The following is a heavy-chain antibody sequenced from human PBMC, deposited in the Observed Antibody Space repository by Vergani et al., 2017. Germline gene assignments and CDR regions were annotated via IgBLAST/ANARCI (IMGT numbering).Heavy chain of an antibody. CDR2: INPSGGST. Sequence: QVQLVQSGAEVKKPGASVKVSCKASGYTFTSYYMHWVRQAPGQGLEWMGIINPSGGSTSYAQKFQGRVTMTRDTSPSTVYLELSSLRSEDPAVYYCASIPEYCSGGSCYPDWFDPWGQGTLVTXSS. D-gene: IGHD2-15*01. V-gene: IGHV1-46*03. CDR1: GYTFTSYY. J-gene: IGHJ5*02. CDR3: ASIPEYCSGGSCYPDWFDP.